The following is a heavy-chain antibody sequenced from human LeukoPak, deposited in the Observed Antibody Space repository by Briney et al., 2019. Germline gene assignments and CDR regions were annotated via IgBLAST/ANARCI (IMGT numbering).Heavy chain of an antibody. Sequence: ASVKVSCKASGYTFTSYGISWVRQAPGQGLEWMGWSSTYNANTNYAQKLQGRVTTTTDTSTSTAYMELRSLRSDDTAVYYCARDPYSSGWYRNYYYYMDVWGKGTTVTVSS. D-gene: IGHD6-19*01. CDR1: GYTFTSYG. CDR3: ARDPYSSGWYRNYYYYMDV. J-gene: IGHJ6*03. CDR2: SSTYNANT. V-gene: IGHV1-18*01.